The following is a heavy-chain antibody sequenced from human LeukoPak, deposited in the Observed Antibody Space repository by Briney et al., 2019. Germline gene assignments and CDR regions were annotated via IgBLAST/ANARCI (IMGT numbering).Heavy chain of an antibody. V-gene: IGHV3-15*01. J-gene: IGHJ4*02. D-gene: IGHD6-13*01. CDR1: GFTFRNAW. Sequence: PGGSLRLSCAASGFTFRNAWMSWARQASGKGLEWVGLIKSKTDGGTTDYAAPVKGRFTISRDDSKNTLYLQMNSLKTEDTAVYYCTTQQLVFDYWGQGTLVTVSS. CDR2: IKSKTDGGTT. CDR3: TTQQLVFDY.